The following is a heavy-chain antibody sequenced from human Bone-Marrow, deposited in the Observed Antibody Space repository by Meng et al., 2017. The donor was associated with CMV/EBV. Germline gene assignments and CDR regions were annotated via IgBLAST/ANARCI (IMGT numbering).Heavy chain of an antibody. CDR1: GFTVSSNY. D-gene: IGHD6-19*01. CDR3: ARKGVADGKDAHIRLMYYYGMDV. J-gene: IGHJ6*02. V-gene: IGHV3-21*01. Sequence: GESLKISCAASGFTVSSNYMSWVRQAPGKGLEWVSSISSSSSYIYYADSVKGRFTISRDNAKNSLYLQMNSLRAEDTAVYYCARKGVADGKDAHIRLMYYYGMDVGGQGTTVTVSS. CDR2: ISSSSSYI.